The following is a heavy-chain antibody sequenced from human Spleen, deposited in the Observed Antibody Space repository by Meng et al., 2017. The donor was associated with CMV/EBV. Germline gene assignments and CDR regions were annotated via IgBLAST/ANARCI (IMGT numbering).Heavy chain of an antibody. CDR3: ARNLYSSSWYDLMDY. CDR2: ISSSSTII. D-gene: IGHD6-13*01. J-gene: IGHJ4*02. Sequence: GESLKISCAASGFSIPNYNMNWVRQTPGKGLEWVSYISSSSTIIFYADSVKGRFTISRNNAENSLYLQMSSLRAEDTAVYFCARNLYSSSWYDLMDYWGQGTLVTVSS. V-gene: IGHV3-48*04. CDR1: GFSIPNYN.